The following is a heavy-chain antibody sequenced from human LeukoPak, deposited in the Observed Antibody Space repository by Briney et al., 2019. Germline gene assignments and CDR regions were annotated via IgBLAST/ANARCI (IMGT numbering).Heavy chain of an antibody. V-gene: IGHV3-23*01. CDR3: AKVTTIVVDATGVSFDY. J-gene: IGHJ4*02. D-gene: IGHD3-22*01. Sequence: GGSLRLSCAVSGFTFSSYAMSWVRQAPGKGLEWVSAISGSGGSTYYADSVKGRFTISRDNSKNTLYLQMNSLRAEDTAVYYCAKVTTIVVDATGVSFDYWGQGTLVTVSS. CDR1: GFTFSSYA. CDR2: ISGSGGST.